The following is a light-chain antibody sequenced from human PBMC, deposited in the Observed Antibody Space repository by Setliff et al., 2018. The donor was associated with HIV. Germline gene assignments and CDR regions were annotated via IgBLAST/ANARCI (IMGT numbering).Light chain of an antibody. CDR3: CSYTSSNTHV. CDR1: SSDVGGYNY. Sequence: QSVLTQPASVSGSPGQPITISCTGTSSDVGGYNYVSWYQQHPGKAPKLMIYEVSNRPSGVSNRFSGSKSAYTASLTISGLQAEDEADYYCCSYTSSNTHVFGTGTKVTVL. V-gene: IGLV2-14*01. CDR2: EVS. J-gene: IGLJ1*01.